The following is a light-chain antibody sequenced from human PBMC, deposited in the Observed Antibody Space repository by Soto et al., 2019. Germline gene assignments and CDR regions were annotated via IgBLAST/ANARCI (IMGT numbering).Light chain of an antibody. CDR2: GAS. J-gene: IGKJ5*01. V-gene: IGKV1-8*01. CDR1: QDIGSV. Sequence: AIRMTQSPSSLSASTGDTVTITCRASQDIGSVLAWYQQKPGTAPKVLISGASDLHRGVPSRCSSSGSKTDFSLTITHLQSEDFATYYCQHYFNYPITFGQGTRPEIK. CDR3: QHYFNYPIT.